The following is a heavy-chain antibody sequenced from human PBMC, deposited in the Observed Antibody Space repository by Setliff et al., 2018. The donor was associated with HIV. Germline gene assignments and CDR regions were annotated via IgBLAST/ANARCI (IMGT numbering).Heavy chain of an antibody. CDR1: GYTFTSYG. CDR3: ARGRGRYYDSRSYLDY. Sequence: ASVKVSCKASGYTFTSYGISWVRQAPGQGLEWMGWISAYNGNTNYAQKLQGRVTISRNTSISTAYMELSGLRSEDTAVYYCARGRGRYYDSRSYLDYWGQGTLVTVSS. D-gene: IGHD3-22*01. V-gene: IGHV1-18*01. J-gene: IGHJ4*02. CDR2: ISAYNGNT.